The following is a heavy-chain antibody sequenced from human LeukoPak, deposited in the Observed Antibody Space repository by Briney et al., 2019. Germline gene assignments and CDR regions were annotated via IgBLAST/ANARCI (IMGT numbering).Heavy chain of an antibody. D-gene: IGHD3-10*01. V-gene: IGHV1-18*04. CDR2: ISAYNGNT. Sequence: VASVTVSCKASGYTFTSYGISWVRQAPGQGLEWMGWISAYNGNTNYAQKLQGRVTMTTDTSTSTAYMELRSLRSDDTAVYYCARAHYGSGSYYDWFDPWGQGNLVTVSS. J-gene: IGHJ5*02. CDR1: GYTFTSYG. CDR3: ARAHYGSGSYYDWFDP.